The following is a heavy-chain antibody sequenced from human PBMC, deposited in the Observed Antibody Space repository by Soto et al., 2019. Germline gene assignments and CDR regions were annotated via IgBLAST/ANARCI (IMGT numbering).Heavy chain of an antibody. J-gene: IGHJ5*02. CDR2: IYYSGST. CDR3: ARPSSGYSYGYWFDP. D-gene: IGHD5-18*01. Sequence: SETLSLTCTVSGGSISSSSYYWGWIRQPPGKGLEWIGSIYYSGSTYYNPSLKSRVTISVDTSKNQFSLKLSSVTAADTAVYYCARPSSGYSYGYWFDPWGQGTLVTVSS. V-gene: IGHV4-39*01. CDR1: GGSISSSSYY.